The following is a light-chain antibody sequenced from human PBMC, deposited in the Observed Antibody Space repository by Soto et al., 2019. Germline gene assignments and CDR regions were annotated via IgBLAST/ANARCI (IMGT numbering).Light chain of an antibody. CDR3: QQSYSRRT. CDR1: QSISSY. J-gene: IGKJ1*01. Sequence: DIQMTQSPSSLSASVGDRVTITCRASQSISSYLNWYQQKPGKAPKLLIYAASSLQSGVPSRFSGSGSGTDFTLTISNLQPEDFATYYCQQSYSRRTFGQGTKVEIK. V-gene: IGKV1-39*01. CDR2: AAS.